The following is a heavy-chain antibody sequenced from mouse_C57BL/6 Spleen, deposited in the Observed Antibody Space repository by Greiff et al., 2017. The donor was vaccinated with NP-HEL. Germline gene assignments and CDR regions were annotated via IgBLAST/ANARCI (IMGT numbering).Heavy chain of an antibody. J-gene: IGHJ2*01. D-gene: IGHD2-1*01. CDR3: ARGGYGNLCFDY. V-gene: IGHV5-17*01. CDR1: GFTFSDYG. CDR2: ISSGSSTI. Sequence: EVKLVESGGGLVKPGGSLKLSCAASGFTFSDYGMHWVRQAPEKGLEWVAYISSGSSTIYYADTVKGRFTISRDNAKNTLFLQMTSLRSEDTAMYYCARGGYGNLCFDYWGQSTTLTVSS.